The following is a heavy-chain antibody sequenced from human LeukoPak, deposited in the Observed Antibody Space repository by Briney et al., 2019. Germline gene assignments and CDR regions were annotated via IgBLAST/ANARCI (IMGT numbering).Heavy chain of an antibody. CDR3: ARADIVVVKALDY. CDR1: GGTFSSYA. V-gene: IGHV1-69*05. D-gene: IGHD2-2*01. Sequence: GASVKVSXKASGGTFSSYAISWVRQAPGQGLEWMGGIIPIFGTANYAQKFQGRVTITTDESTSTAYMELSSLRSEDTAVYYCARADIVVVKALDYWGQGTLVTVSS. J-gene: IGHJ4*02. CDR2: IIPIFGTA.